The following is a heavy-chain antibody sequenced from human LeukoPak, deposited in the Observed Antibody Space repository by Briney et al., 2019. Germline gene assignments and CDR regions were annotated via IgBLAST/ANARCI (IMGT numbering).Heavy chain of an antibody. CDR3: ARGALRWEAAWIY. V-gene: IGHV4-59*12. J-gene: IGHJ4*02. CDR2: IYYSGST. CDR1: GGSISSYY. D-gene: IGHD5-12*01. Sequence: SETLSLTCTVSGGSISSYYWSWIRQPPGKGLEWIGYIYYSGSTNYNPSLKSRVTISVDTSKNQFSLKLGSVTAADTAVYYCARGALRWEAAWIYWGQGTLVTVSS.